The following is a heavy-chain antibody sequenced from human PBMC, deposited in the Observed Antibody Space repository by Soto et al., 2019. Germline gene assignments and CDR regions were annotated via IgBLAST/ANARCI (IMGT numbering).Heavy chain of an antibody. CDR3: AREDYGDYADMGAFDI. D-gene: IGHD4-17*01. Sequence: GGSLRLSCAASGFTFSSYSMNWVRQAPGKGLEWVSSISSSSSYIYYADSVKGRFTISRDNAKNSLYLQMNSLRAEDTAVYYCAREDYGDYADMGAFDIWGQGTMVTVSS. CDR1: GFTFSSYS. V-gene: IGHV3-21*01. CDR2: ISSSSSYI. J-gene: IGHJ3*02.